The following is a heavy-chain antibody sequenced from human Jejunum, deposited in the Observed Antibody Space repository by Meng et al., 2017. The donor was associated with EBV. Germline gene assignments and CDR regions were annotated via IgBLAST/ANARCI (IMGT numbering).Heavy chain of an antibody. CDR2: INTRTGNP. V-gene: IGHV7-4-1*02. J-gene: IGHJ4*02. CDR3: ASDISTATFGY. Sequence: QVQLVHSGSELKKPGASVKVSCKASGYTFSRYAMNWVRQAPGQGLEWMGWINTRTGNPAYAQGFTGRFVFSLDTSVSTAYLQISSLKAEDTAAYYCASDISTATFGYWGQGTLVTVSS. D-gene: IGHD2-21*02. CDR1: GYTFSRYA.